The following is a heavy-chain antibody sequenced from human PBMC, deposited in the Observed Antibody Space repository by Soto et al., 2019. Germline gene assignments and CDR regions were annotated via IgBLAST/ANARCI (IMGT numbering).Heavy chain of an antibody. D-gene: IGHD3-10*01. CDR1: GFSVSIDY. J-gene: IGHJ6*02. CDR3: TRAXSDPGNFYISNYYAMDV. Sequence: GGSLRLSCAASGFSVSIDYMSWVRQAPGKGLEWVSLIYSGGDTYYADSVKGRFTISRDISSNTIYLHMTSLRADDTAIYYCTRAXSDPGNFYISNYYAMDVWGQGTTVTVSS. V-gene: IGHV3-53*01. CDR2: IYSGGDT.